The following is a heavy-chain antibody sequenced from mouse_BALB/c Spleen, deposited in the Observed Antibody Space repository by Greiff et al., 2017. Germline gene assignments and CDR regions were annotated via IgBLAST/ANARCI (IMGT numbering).Heavy chain of an antibody. CDR3: ATITTVVGAMDY. V-gene: IGHV1S29*02. D-gene: IGHD1-1*01. Sequence: EVKLQESGPELVKPGASVKISCKASGYTFTDYNMHWVKQSHGKSLEWIGYIYPYNGGTGYNQKFKSKATLTVDNSSSTAYMELRSLTSEDSAVYYCATITTVVGAMDYWGQGTSVTVSS. J-gene: IGHJ4*01. CDR1: GYTFTDYN. CDR2: IYPYNGGT.